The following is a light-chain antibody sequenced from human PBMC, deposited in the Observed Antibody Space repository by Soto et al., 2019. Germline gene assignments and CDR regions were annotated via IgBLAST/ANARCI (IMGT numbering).Light chain of an antibody. CDR3: QQYYSYPALT. V-gene: IGKV1-8*01. J-gene: IGKJ4*01. CDR2: AAS. CDR1: QGISSY. Sequence: AIRMTQSPSSFSASTGDRVTITCRASQGISSYLAWYQQKPGKAPKLLIYAASTLQSGVPSRFSGSGSGTDFTLTISCLQSEDFATYYCQQYYSYPALTVGGGTKVDIK.